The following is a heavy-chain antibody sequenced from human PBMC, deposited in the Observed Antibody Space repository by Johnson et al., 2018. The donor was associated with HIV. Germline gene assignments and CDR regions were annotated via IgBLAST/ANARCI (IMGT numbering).Heavy chain of an antibody. CDR3: ARTYDPWSVTRAFDI. D-gene: IGHD3-16*01. J-gene: IGHJ3*02. V-gene: IGHV3-13*01. Sequence: MQLVESGGGLVQPGGSLRLSCAASGFTFSSYDMHWVRQATGKGLEWVSAIGTAGDTYYPGSVKGRFTISSENAKNSLYLQMNSLRAGDTALYYCARTYDPWSVTRAFDIWGQGTMVIVSP. CDR1: GFTFSSYD. CDR2: IGTAGDT.